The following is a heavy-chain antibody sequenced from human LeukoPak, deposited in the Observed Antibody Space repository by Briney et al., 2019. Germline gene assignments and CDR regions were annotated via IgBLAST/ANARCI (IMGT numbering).Heavy chain of an antibody. CDR3: ARVGLDGDYLY. V-gene: IGHV1-3*03. D-gene: IGHD4-17*01. CDR2: INAGNGNT. CDR1: GYTFTNYA. Sequence: ASVKVSCRASGYTFTNYAMHWVRQAPGQRLEWMGWINAGNGNTKYSQEFQGRVTITRDTSASTAYMELSSLRSEDMAVYYCARVGLDGDYLYWGQGTLVTVSS. J-gene: IGHJ4*02.